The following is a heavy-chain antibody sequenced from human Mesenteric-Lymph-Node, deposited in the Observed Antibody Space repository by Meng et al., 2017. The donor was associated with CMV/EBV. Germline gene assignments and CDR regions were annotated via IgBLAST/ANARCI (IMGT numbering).Heavy chain of an antibody. J-gene: IGHJ5*02. D-gene: IGHD6-13*01. Sequence: CKASGYTFNAYGISWVRQAPGQGLEWMGWINGYNGKTKYPQNFQGRVTMTRDISTSTAYMDLTSLTSDDTAVYYCVRMVAASRFHPWGQGTLVTVSS. V-gene: IGHV1-18*01. CDR3: VRMVAASRFHP. CDR1: GYTFNAYG. CDR2: INGYNGKT.